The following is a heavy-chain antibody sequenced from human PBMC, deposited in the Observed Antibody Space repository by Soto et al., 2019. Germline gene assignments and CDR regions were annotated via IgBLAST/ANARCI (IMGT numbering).Heavy chain of an antibody. CDR1: GYTSTSYG. D-gene: IGHD6-25*01. V-gene: IGHV1-18*04. J-gene: IGHJ6*02. Sequence: ASVKVSCKASGYTSTSYGISWVRQAPGQGLEWMGWISAYNGNTNYAQKLQGRVTMTTDTSTSTAYMELRSLRSDDTAVYYCARDQTARSYYYYGMDVWGQGTTVTVSS. CDR2: ISAYNGNT. CDR3: ARDQTARSYYYYGMDV.